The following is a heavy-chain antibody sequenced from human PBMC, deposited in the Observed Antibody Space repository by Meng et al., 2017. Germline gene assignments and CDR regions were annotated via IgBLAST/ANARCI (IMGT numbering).Heavy chain of an antibody. Sequence: GESLKISCAASGFTFDDYTMHWVRQAPGKGLEWVSLISWDGCSTYYADSVKGRFTISRDNSKNSLYLQMNSLRTEDTALYYCAKDVDYGDYGDYGMDVWGQGTTVTVSS. CDR1: GFTFDDYT. CDR2: ISWDGCST. J-gene: IGHJ6*02. V-gene: IGHV3-43*01. D-gene: IGHD4-17*01. CDR3: AKDVDYGDYGDYGMDV.